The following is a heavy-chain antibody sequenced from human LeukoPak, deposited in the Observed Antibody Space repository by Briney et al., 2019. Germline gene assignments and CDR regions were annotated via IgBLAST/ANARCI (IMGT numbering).Heavy chain of an antibody. CDR1: GGSISSYY. D-gene: IGHD3-22*01. V-gene: IGHV4-59*08. J-gene: IGHJ4*02. CDR3: ARHRGYYYDSSGYWFDY. Sequence: SETLSLTCTVSGGSISSYYWSWIRQPPGKGLEWIGYMHYSGSTNYNPSLKSRVTISVDTSKNQFSLKLSSVTAADTAVYYCARHRGYYYDSSGYWFDYWGQGTLVTVSS. CDR2: MHYSGST.